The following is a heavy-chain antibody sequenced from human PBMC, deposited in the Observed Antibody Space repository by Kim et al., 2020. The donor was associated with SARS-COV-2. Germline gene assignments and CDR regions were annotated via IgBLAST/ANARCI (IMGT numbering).Heavy chain of an antibody. CDR1: GFTFSSYA. CDR3: AKEGYSSSWTRTQNDY. D-gene: IGHD6-13*01. V-gene: IGHV3-23*01. J-gene: IGHJ4*02. Sequence: GGSLRLSCAASGFTFSSYAMSWVRQAPGKGLEWVSAISGSGGSTYYADSVKGRFTISRDNSKNTLYLQMNSLRAEDTAVYYCAKEGYSSSWTRTQNDYWGQGTLVTVSS. CDR2: ISGSGGST.